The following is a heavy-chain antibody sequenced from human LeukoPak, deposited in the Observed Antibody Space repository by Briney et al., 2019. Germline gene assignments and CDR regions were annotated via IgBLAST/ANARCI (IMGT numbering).Heavy chain of an antibody. Sequence: SETLSLTCAVYGGSFSGYYWSWIRQPPGKGLEWIGEINHSGSTNYNPSLKSRVTISVDTSKNQFSLKLSSVTAADTAVYYCARAGPYSSSSGFDYWGQGTLVTVSS. V-gene: IGHV4-34*01. D-gene: IGHD6-6*01. CDR1: GGSFSGYY. J-gene: IGHJ4*02. CDR3: ARAGPYSSSSGFDY. CDR2: INHSGST.